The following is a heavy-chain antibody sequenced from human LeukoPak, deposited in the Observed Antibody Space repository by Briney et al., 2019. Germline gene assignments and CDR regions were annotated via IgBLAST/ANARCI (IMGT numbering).Heavy chain of an antibody. CDR3: AKSPVVVTALGCYFDY. J-gene: IGHJ4*02. CDR2: ISGSGGST. D-gene: IGHD2-21*02. V-gene: IGHV3-23*01. Sequence: GGSLRLSCAGSGFTFSSYAMIWVRQAPGKGLEWVSGISGSGGSTYYADSVKGRFTISRDNSKNTLYLQMNSLRAEDTAVYYCAKSPVVVTALGCYFDYWGQGTLVTVSS. CDR1: GFTFSSYA.